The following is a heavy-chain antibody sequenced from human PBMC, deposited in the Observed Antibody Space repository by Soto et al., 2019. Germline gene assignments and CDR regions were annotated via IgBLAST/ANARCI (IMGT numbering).Heavy chain of an antibody. CDR3: AREGTEYYAEYYDY. CDR1: GFTFSAYY. J-gene: IGHJ4*02. Sequence: SLRLCCTTSGFTFSAYYISWIRQAPGKGLEWVSYIGTRGNTKYYADSVRGRFTISRDNAKNSLYLKMNSLRGDDKAVSYCAREGTEYYAEYYDYGGQGIPGTVSS. V-gene: IGHV3-11*01. CDR2: IGTRGNTK. D-gene: IGHD4-17*01.